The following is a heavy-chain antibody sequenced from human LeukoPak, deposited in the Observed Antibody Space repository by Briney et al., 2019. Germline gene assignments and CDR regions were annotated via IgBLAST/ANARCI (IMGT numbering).Heavy chain of an antibody. CDR3: ATAYGDFRAEGRYFDS. CDR2: IIPIFGTA. J-gene: IGHJ4*02. D-gene: IGHD4-17*01. CDR1: GGTFSSYA. V-gene: IGHV1-69*13. Sequence: GASVKVSCNASGGTFSSYAISWVRQAPGQGLEWMGGIIPIFGTANYAQKFQGRVTITADESTSTAYMELSSLRSEDTAVYYCATAYGDFRAEGRYFDSWGQGTLVTVSS.